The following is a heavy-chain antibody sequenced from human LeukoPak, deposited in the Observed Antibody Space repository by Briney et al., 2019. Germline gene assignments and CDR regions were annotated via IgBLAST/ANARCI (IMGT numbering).Heavy chain of an antibody. Sequence: GGSLRLSCAASGFTVSSSFIYWVRRAPGKGLEWVAVIWYDGSNKYYADSVKGRFTISRDNSKNTLYLQMNSLRAEDTAVYYCARSNHSLYYYYYGMDVWGQGTTVTVSS. CDR3: ARSNHSLYYYYYGMDV. CDR1: GFTVSSSF. J-gene: IGHJ6*02. D-gene: IGHD1-14*01. CDR2: IWYDGSNK. V-gene: IGHV3-33*08.